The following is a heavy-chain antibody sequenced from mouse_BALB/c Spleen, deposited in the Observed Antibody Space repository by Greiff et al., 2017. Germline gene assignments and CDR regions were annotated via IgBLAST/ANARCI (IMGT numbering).Heavy chain of an antibody. CDR2: IYPGDGDT. CDR3: AREGRLLRDYYAMDY. Sequence: VQLQQSGAELARPGASVKLSCKASGYTFTSYWMQWVKQRPGQGLEWIGAIYPGDGDTRYTQKFKGKATLTADKSSSTAYMQLSSLASEDSAVYYCAREGRLLRDYYAMDYWGQGTSVTVSS. V-gene: IGHV1-87*01. CDR1: GYTFTSYW. D-gene: IGHD1-2*01. J-gene: IGHJ4*01.